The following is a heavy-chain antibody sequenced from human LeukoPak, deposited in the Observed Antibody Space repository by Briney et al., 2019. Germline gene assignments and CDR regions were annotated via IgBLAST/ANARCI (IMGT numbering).Heavy chain of an antibody. CDR3: AKDLGYSYGYFDY. Sequence: GGSLRLSCAASGFTFSSYAMSWVRQAPGKRLEWVSTIRVSGGSTYYADSVKGRFTISRDNSKNTLYLHMNSLRAEDTAVYYCAKDLGYSYGYFDYWGQGTLVTVSS. CDR2: IRVSGGST. CDR1: GFTFSSYA. V-gene: IGHV3-23*01. J-gene: IGHJ4*02. D-gene: IGHD5-18*01.